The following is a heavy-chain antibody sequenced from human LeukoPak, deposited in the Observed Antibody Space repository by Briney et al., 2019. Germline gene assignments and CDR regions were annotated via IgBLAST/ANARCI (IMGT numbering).Heavy chain of an antibody. CDR2: ISGSGGST. J-gene: IGHJ5*02. V-gene: IGHV3-23*01. CDR1: GFTLSSFA. Sequence: RGCLRPSCAVSGFTLSSFAMSWVRQAPGKGLEWVSAISGSGGSTYYADSVKGRSTLSRGNSKNTLYLQMNSLRAEDTAVYYCAKEEARLWYESSGYYPTWGQGTLVTVSS. D-gene: IGHD3-22*01. CDR3: AKEEARLWYESSGYYPT.